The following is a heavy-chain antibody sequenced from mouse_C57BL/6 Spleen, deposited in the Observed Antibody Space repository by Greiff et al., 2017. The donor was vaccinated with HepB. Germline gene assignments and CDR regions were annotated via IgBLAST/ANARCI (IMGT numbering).Heavy chain of an antibody. CDR1: GYTFTSYW. CDR2: IHPNSGST. D-gene: IGHD2-5*01. Sequence: QVQLQQPGAELVKPGASVKLSCKASGYTFTSYWMHWVKQRPGQGLEWIGMIHPNSGSTNYNEKFKSKATLTVDKSSSTAYMQLSSLTSEDSAVYYCARQDSNYQAWFAYWGQGTLVTVSA. CDR3: ARQDSNYQAWFAY. V-gene: IGHV1-64*01. J-gene: IGHJ3*01.